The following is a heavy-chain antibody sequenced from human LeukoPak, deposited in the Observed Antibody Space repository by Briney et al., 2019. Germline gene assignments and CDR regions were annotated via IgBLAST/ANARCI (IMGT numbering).Heavy chain of an antibody. CDR2: ISAYNGNT. J-gene: IGHJ4*02. V-gene: IGHV1-18*01. D-gene: IGHD2-21*02. CDR3: ARDSGRGCGGDCSSDEIDY. Sequence: ASVKVSCKASGYTFTSYGISWVQQAPGQGLEWMGWISAYNGNTNYAQKPQGRVTMTTDTSTSTAYMELRSLRSDDTAVYYCARDSGRGCGGDCSSDEIDYWGQGTVVTVSS. CDR1: GYTFTSYG.